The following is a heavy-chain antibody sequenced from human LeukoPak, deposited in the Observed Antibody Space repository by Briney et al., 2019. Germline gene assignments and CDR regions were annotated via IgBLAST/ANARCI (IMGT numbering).Heavy chain of an antibody. CDR2: MNPNSGNT. Sequence: ASVKVSCKASGYTFTSYDINWVRQATGQGLEWMGWMNPNSGNTGYAQKFQGRVTITRNTSISTAYMELSSLRSEDTAVYYCARAISYYDFWSGFGYYYYMDVWGKGTTVTVSS. D-gene: IGHD3-3*01. CDR1: GYTFTSYD. V-gene: IGHV1-8*03. CDR3: ARAISYYDFWSGFGYYYYMDV. J-gene: IGHJ6*03.